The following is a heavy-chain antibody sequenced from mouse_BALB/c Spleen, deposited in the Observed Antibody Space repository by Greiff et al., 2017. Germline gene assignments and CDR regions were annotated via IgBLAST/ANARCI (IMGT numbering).Heavy chain of an antibody. J-gene: IGHJ4*01. CDR1: GFSLTSYG. V-gene: IGHV2-2*02. Sequence: VQGVESGPGLVQPSQSLSITCTVSGFSLTSYGVHWVRQSPGKGLEWLGVIWSGGSTDYNAAFISRLSISKDNSKSQVFFKMNSLQANDTAIYYCARGGYDGRGYAMDYWGQGTSVTVSS. CDR3: ARGGYDGRGYAMDY. CDR2: IWSGGST. D-gene: IGHD2-14*01.